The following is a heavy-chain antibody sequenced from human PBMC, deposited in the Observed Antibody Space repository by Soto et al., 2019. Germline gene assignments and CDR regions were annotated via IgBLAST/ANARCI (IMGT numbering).Heavy chain of an antibody. J-gene: IGHJ3*01. CDR1: GFIVSRNY. Sequence: PGGSLRLSCAASGFIVSRNYMSWVRQAPGKGLEWVSIIYTDGSTYYADSVKGRFTISRDNFKNTLYLQMNSLRVEDTAVYYCARDEVRQTGAFDLWGQGTMVTVSS. CDR3: ARDEVRQTGAFDL. V-gene: IGHV3-53*01. D-gene: IGHD6-25*01. CDR2: IYTDGST.